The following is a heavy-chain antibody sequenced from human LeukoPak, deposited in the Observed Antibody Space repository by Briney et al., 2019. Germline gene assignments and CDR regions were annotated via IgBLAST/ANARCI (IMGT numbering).Heavy chain of an antibody. Sequence: HLGGSLRLSCAASGFTFSSYAMSWVRQAPGKGLEWVSSIGGIGGTTFYADSVKGRFTISRDNSKNTLFLQMSSLRAEDTGVYYCAKGYCASTTCYARFENWGQGTLVTVSS. CDR3: AKGYCASTTCYARFEN. CDR2: IGGIGGTT. V-gene: IGHV3-23*01. CDR1: GFTFSSYA. J-gene: IGHJ4*02. D-gene: IGHD2-2*01.